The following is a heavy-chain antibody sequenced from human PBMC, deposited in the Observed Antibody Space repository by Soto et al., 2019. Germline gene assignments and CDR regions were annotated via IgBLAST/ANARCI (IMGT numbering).Heavy chain of an antibody. V-gene: IGHV3-30-3*01. J-gene: IGHJ4*02. CDR3: ASDIVLAYSSGWAPGY. CDR1: GFTFSSYA. Sequence: QVQLVESGGGVVQPGRSLRLSCAASGFTFSSYAMHWVRQAPGKGLEWVAVISYDGSNKYYADSVKGRFTTSRDNSKNTLYLQMDGLRAEDKSVYYCASDIVLAYSSGWAPGYWGQGTLVTVSS. D-gene: IGHD6-19*01. CDR2: ISYDGSNK.